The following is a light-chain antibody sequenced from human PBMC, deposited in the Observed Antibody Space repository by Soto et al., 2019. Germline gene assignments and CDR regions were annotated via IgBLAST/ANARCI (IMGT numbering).Light chain of an antibody. CDR3: QQYGSSSYT. J-gene: IGKJ2*01. CDR2: GAS. Sequence: EIVLTQSPGTLSLSPGERATLSCRASQSVSSAYLAGYQQKPAQAPRLLIYGASSRATGIPDRFSGSGSGTDFTLTISRLEPEDFAVYYCQQYGSSSYTFGQGTKLEIK. V-gene: IGKV3-20*01. CDR1: QSVSSAY.